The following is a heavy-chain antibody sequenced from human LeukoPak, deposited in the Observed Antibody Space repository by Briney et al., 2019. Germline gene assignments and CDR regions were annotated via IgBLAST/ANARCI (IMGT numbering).Heavy chain of an antibody. CDR1: GGSISSYY. Sequence: SETLSLTCTVSGGSISSYYWSWIRQPPGKGLEWIGYIYYSGSTNYNPSLKGRVTISVDTSKNQFSLKLSSVTAADTAVYYCARVSYDILTGYLTYYIDYWGQGTLVTVSS. J-gene: IGHJ4*02. CDR2: IYYSGST. D-gene: IGHD3-9*01. V-gene: IGHV4-59*01. CDR3: ARVSYDILTGYLTYYIDY.